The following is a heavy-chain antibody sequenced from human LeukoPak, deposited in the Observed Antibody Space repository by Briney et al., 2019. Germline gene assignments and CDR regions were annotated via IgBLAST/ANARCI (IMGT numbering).Heavy chain of an antibody. D-gene: IGHD3-22*01. V-gene: IGHV1-8*01. CDR1: GYTFTSYD. CDR3: ARSGDYYDSRGDY. J-gene: IGHJ4*02. CDR2: MNPNRGNT. Sequence: VASVRVSCKASGYTFTSYDINWVRQATGQGLEWMGWMNPNRGNTGYAQKFQGRVTMTRNTSISTAYMELSSLRSEDTAVYYCARSGDYYDSRGDYWGQGTLVTVSS.